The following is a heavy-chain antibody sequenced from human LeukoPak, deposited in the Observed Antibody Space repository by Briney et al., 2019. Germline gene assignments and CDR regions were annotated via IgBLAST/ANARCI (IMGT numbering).Heavy chain of an antibody. CDR2: IIPIFGTP. Sequence: SVKVSCKTSGGTFSSYAISWVRQAPGQGLEWMGGIIPIFGTPSYAQKFQGRVTITADESTSTAYMELSSLRSEDTAVYYCARVPNSSGWHKHLYYFDYWGQGTLVTVSS. V-gene: IGHV1-69*13. J-gene: IGHJ4*02. CDR3: ARVPNSSGWHKHLYYFDY. D-gene: IGHD6-19*01. CDR1: GGTFSSYA.